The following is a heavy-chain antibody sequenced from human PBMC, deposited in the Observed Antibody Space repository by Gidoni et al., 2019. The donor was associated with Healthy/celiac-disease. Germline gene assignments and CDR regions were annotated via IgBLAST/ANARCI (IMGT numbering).Heavy chain of an antibody. CDR2: ISYDGSNK. D-gene: IGHD1-7*01. CDR1: GFTFSSYG. Sequence: QVQLVESGGGVVQPGRSLRLSCAASGFTFSSYGMHWVRQAPGKGLEWVAVISYDGSNKYYADSVKGRFTISRDNSKNTLYLQMNSLRAEDTAVYYCAKGLSWNYERYYYMDVWGKGTTVTVSS. CDR3: AKGLSWNYERYYYMDV. V-gene: IGHV3-30*18. J-gene: IGHJ6*03.